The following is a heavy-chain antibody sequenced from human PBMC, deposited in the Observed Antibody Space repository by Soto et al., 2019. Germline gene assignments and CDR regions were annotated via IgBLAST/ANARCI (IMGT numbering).Heavy chain of an antibody. D-gene: IGHD3-22*01. Sequence: GESLKISCKVFGYNFASYWIGWVRQVPGKGLEYLGIIFPGSSETRYSPSFQGQVTISADKYTNTAYLQWSSLKVSDTAMYHCARHNRDSSGFRRFDFWGQGTLVTVSS. CDR3: ARHNRDSSGFRRFDF. CDR1: GYNFASYW. V-gene: IGHV5-51*01. J-gene: IGHJ4*02. CDR2: IFPGSSET.